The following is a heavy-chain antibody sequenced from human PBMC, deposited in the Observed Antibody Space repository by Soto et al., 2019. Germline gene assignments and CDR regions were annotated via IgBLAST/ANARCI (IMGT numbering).Heavy chain of an antibody. J-gene: IGHJ4*02. D-gene: IGHD2-8*01. V-gene: IGHV3-48*02. CDR2: IKSSSSTI. CDR1: GFTFSSYS. Sequence: SLRLSCAASGFTFSSYSMDWVRQAPGRGLEWVSYIKSSSSTIYYADSVGGRFTISRDNARNILYLQMNSLRDEDTPVYYCAREYGIYFDCWGPRTLVTVSS. CDR3: AREYGIYFDC.